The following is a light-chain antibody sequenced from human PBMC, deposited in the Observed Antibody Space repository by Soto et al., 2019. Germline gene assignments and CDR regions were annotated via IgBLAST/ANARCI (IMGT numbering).Light chain of an antibody. CDR3: QQYDNLIT. V-gene: IGKV1-33*01. J-gene: IGKJ5*01. CDR1: QTISRS. Sequence: DIQITQSPSSLSASVLDRFTITCRASQTISRSLNWYQQKPGKAPKLLIYDASNLETGVPSRFSGSGSGTDFTFTISSLQLEDIATYYCQQYDNLITFGQGTRLEIK. CDR2: DAS.